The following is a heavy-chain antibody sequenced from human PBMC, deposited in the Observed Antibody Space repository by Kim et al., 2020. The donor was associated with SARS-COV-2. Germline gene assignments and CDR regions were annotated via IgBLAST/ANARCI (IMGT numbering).Heavy chain of an antibody. CDR2: VSSAGSNK. D-gene: IGHD4-17*01. CDR1: GFTFRTYG. V-gene: IGHV3-33*01. Sequence: GGSLRLSCAASGFTFRTYGVHWVRQAPGKGLEWVAVVSSAGSNKLYADSVKGRFTISRDNSRNALYLEMNSLGADDTGVYFCARGAEYGDGSLDMLGPGAMVIVSS. CDR3: ARGAEYGDGSLDM. J-gene: IGHJ3*02.